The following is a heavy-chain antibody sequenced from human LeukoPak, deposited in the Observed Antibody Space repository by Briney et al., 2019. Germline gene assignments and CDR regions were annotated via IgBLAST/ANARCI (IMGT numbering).Heavy chain of an antibody. CDR1: GFTFSSYA. V-gene: IGHV3-23*01. Sequence: GGSLRLSCAASGFTFSSYAMSWVRQARGKGLDCVSAVSGSGGSTYYADSVKGRFTISRDNSKNTMYLKMNSLRAEDTAVYYCVQEGSSGWYSIDYWGQGTLVTVSS. J-gene: IGHJ4*02. CDR2: VSGSGGST. CDR3: VQEGSSGWYSIDY. D-gene: IGHD6-19*01.